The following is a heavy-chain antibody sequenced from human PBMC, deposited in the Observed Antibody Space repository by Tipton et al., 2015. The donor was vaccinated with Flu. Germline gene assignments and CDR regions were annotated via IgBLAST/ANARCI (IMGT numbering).Heavy chain of an antibody. V-gene: IGHV4-30-2*01. J-gene: IGHJ5*02. Sequence: TLSFTCAVSGGSISSGGYSWSWIRQPPGKGLEWIGYIYHSGSTYYNPSLKSRVTISVDRSKNQFSLKLSSVTAADTAVYYCARVGYYGSGRKFDPWGQGALVXVSS. CDR1: GGSISSGGYS. D-gene: IGHD3-10*01. CDR2: IYHSGST. CDR3: ARVGYYGSGRKFDP.